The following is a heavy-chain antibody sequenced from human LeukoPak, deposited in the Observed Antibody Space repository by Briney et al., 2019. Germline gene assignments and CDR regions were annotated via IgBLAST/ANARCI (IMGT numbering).Heavy chain of an antibody. J-gene: IGHJ4*02. CDR2: IYYRGTT. CDR3: ARIERNSGYGWSHFDY. Sequence: SETLSLTCTVSGGSINSGDNYWRWIRQPPGKGLEWIGFIYYRGTTYYNPSLKSRVSISIDTSRNQFSLKLNSVTAADTAVYYCARIERNSGYGWSHFDYWGQGRLVTVSS. CDR1: GGSINSGDNY. V-gene: IGHV4-30-4*01. D-gene: IGHD3-10*01.